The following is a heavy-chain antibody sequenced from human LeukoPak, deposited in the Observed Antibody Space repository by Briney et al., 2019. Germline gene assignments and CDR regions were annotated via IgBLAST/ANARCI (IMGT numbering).Heavy chain of an antibody. Sequence: SETLSLTCTVSGGSISSYYWSWLRQPPGQGLEWIGYIYYSGSTNYNPSLKSRVTISVDTSKNQFSLKLSSVTAVDTAVYYCARSSYSSSPFDFDYWGQGTLVTVSS. J-gene: IGHJ4*02. V-gene: IGHV4-59*01. D-gene: IGHD6-6*01. CDR3: ARSSYSSSPFDFDY. CDR2: IYYSGST. CDR1: GGSISSYY.